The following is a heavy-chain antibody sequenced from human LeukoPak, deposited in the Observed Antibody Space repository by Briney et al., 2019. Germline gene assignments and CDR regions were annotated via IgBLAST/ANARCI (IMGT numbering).Heavy chain of an antibody. CDR1: GFTFSTYA. Sequence: PGGSLRLSCVTSGFTFSTYAMSWVRQAPGKGLEWVSIISGDGGSTVYADSVKGRFTISRDSSKSTMFLQMNSLRADDTAVYYCAKGLGAYCGGGCYSRVFDSWGQGTLVTVSS. V-gene: IGHV3-23*01. J-gene: IGHJ4*02. CDR2: ISGDGGST. CDR3: AKGLGAYCGGGCYSRVFDS. D-gene: IGHD2-21*02.